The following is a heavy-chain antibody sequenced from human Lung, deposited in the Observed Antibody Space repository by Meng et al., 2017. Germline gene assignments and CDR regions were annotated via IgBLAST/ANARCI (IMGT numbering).Heavy chain of an antibody. V-gene: IGHV1-69*13. CDR3: AKGWELYLSCGYFDL. D-gene: IGHD3-10*01. J-gene: IGHJ2*01. Sequence: SSVNVSCQASGGTFNSYAISLERQAPGHGLEWMGGIIAIFGTANYAQKFQGRVTFTADESTSTAYMELNSLRSEDTAGYYCAKGWELYLSCGYFDLWGRGTLVTVSS. CDR1: GGTFNSYA. CDR2: IIAIFGTA.